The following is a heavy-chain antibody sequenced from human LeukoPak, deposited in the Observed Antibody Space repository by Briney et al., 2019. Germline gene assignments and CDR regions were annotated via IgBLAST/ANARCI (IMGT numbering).Heavy chain of an antibody. D-gene: IGHD4-17*01. V-gene: IGHV3-7*01. CDR2: IKQDGSEK. CDR1: GFTFSSYW. Sequence: PGGSLRLSCAASGFTFSSYWMSWVRQAPGKGLEWVANIKQDGSEKYYVDSVKGRLTISRDNAKNSLYLQMNSLRAEDTAVYYCARFWDYGDYYFDYWGQGTLVTVSS. J-gene: IGHJ4*02. CDR3: ARFWDYGDYYFDY.